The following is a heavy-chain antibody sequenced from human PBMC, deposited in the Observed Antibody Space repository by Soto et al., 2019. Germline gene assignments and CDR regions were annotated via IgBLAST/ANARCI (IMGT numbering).Heavy chain of an antibody. CDR2: IIPILGIA. V-gene: IGHV1-69*02. CDR3: ATGRGNADFDY. D-gene: IGHD2-15*01. J-gene: IGHJ4*02. CDR1: GGTFSSYT. Sequence: QVQLVQSGAEVKKPGSSVKVSCKASGGTFSSYTISWVRQAPGQGLEWMGRIIPILGIANYAQKFQGRVTITANKSTSTAYMELSSLRSEATAVYYCATGRGNADFDYWGQGTLVTVS.